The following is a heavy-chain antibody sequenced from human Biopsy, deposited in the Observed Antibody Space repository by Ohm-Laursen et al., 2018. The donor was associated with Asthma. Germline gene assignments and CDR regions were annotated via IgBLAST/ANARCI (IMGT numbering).Heavy chain of an antibody. Sequence: SSLRLSCAASGFTFSSYAMHWVRQAPGKGLEWVAVISYDGSNKYYADSVKGRFTISRDNSKNTLYLQMNSLRSEDTAVYYCARKAGSCISRTCYSLDFWGQGTLVTVSS. V-gene: IGHV3-30-3*01. J-gene: IGHJ4*02. CDR1: GFTFSSYA. CDR2: ISYDGSNK. D-gene: IGHD2-2*01. CDR3: ARKAGSCISRTCYSLDF.